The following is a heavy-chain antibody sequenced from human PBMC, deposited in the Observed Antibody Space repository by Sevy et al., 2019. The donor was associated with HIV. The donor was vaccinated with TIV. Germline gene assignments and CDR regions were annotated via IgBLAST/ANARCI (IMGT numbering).Heavy chain of an antibody. CDR1: GYTFTSYD. J-gene: IGHJ6*02. V-gene: IGHV1-8*01. Sequence: ASVKVSCKASGYTFTSYDINWVRQATGQGLEWMGWIKPNSGNTGYAQKFQGRVTMTRNTSISTAYMELSSLRSEDTAVYYCARGYYDYVWGSYYGMDVWGQGTTVTVSS. CDR3: ARGYYDYVWGSYYGMDV. CDR2: IKPNSGNT. D-gene: IGHD3-16*01.